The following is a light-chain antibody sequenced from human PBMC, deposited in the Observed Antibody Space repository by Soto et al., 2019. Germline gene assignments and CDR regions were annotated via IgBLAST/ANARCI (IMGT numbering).Light chain of an antibody. J-gene: IGLJ1*01. CDR3: SSYTSGSTPYV. CDR2: DVS. V-gene: IGLV2-14*01. CDR1: SSDVGGYNY. Sequence: QSALTQPASVSGSPGQSITISCTGTSSDVGGYNYVSWYQQHPGKAPKLMIYDVSNRPSGVSNRFSGSKSGNTASLTISGLQAEDEADYYCSSYTSGSTPYVFGTGT.